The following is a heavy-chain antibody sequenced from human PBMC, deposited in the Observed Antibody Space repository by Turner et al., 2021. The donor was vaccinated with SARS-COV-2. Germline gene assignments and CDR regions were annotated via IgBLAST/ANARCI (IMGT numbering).Heavy chain of an antibody. CDR1: GDSVSSGVYY. D-gene: IGHD3-22*01. Sequence: QVQLQESGPGLVKPSETLSLTCTVSGDSVSSGVYYWSWNRQPPGKGLEWIGYTLHTGSTTYNPSLKSRVTISVDTSKQQFSLRLSSVTAADTAVYYCARVGLGNYCYGMDVWGQGTTVTVSS. V-gene: IGHV4-61*08. CDR3: ARVGLGNYCYGMDV. CDR2: TLHTGST. J-gene: IGHJ6*02.